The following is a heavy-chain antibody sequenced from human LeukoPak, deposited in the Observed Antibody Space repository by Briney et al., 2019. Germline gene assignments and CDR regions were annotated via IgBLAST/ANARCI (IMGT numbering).Heavy chain of an antibody. Sequence: PGRSLRLSCAASGFTFSSYAMSWVRQAPGKGLEWVSAISGSGGSTYYADSVKGRFTISRDSSKNTLYLQMNSLRAEDTAVYYCAKFVHIAFDIWGQGTMVTVSS. CDR3: AKFVHIAFDI. CDR2: ISGSGGST. CDR1: GFTFSSYA. J-gene: IGHJ3*02. D-gene: IGHD1-1*01. V-gene: IGHV3-23*01.